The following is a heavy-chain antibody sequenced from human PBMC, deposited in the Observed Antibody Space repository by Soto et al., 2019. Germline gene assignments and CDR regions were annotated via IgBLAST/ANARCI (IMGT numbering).Heavy chain of an antibody. CDR3: AKEGVERYYDFWSGYSSPPFDY. CDR1: GFTFSSYA. J-gene: IGHJ4*02. V-gene: IGHV3-23*01. CDR2: ISGSGGST. D-gene: IGHD3-3*01. Sequence: GGSLRLSCAASGFTFSSYAMSWVRQAPGKGLEWVSAISGSGGSTYYADSVKGRFTISRDNSKNTLYLQMNSLRAEDTAVYYCAKEGVERYYDFWSGYSSPPFDYWGQGTLVTVSS.